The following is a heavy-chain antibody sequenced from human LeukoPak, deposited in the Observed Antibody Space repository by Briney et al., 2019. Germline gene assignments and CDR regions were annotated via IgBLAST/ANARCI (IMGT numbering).Heavy chain of an antibody. J-gene: IGHJ4*02. CDR1: GLTFRSYW. V-gene: IGHV3-74*01. CDR3: ARDPYGDYYFDY. CDR2: INSDGSST. D-gene: IGHD4-17*01. Sequence: PGGSLRLSCPASGLTFRSYWMHWVRQAPGKGLVWVSRINSDGSSTSYADSAKGRFTISRDNAKNTLYLQMNSLRAEDTAVYYCARDPYGDYYFDYWGQGTLVTVSS.